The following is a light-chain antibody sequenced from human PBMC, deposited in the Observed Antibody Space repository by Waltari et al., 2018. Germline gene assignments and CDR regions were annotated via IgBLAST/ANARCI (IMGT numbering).Light chain of an antibody. CDR2: AAS. V-gene: IGKV1-39*01. CDR3: QQSYSTPPGT. J-gene: IGKJ3*01. CDR1: QSISSY. Sequence: DIQMTQSPSSLSASVGDRVTITCRASQSISSYLNWYHQKPGKAPKLLIYAASSLQSGVPSRFSGSGSGTDFTLTISSLQPEDFATYYCQQSYSTPPGTFGPGTKVDIK.